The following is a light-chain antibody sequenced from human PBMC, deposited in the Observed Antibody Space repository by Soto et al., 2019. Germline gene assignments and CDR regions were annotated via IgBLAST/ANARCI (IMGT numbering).Light chain of an antibody. V-gene: IGKV3-15*01. CDR2: GAS. J-gene: IGKJ3*01. CDR3: QQYNNWPLT. Sequence: EIVMTQSPATLSVSPGERATLSCRASQSVSSNLAWYQQKPGQGPRLLIYGASTRATGIPARFSGSGSGTEFTLTISSLQSEDFAVYYCQQYNNWPLTFGPGTKVDIK. CDR1: QSVSSN.